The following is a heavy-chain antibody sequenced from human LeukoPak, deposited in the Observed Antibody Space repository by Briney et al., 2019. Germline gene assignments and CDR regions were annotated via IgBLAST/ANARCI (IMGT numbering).Heavy chain of an antibody. CDR3: AREGYGGTHDAFDI. J-gene: IGHJ3*02. CDR1: GFTFSSYA. CDR2: ISGTAGDT. V-gene: IGHV3-13*01. D-gene: IGHD4-23*01. Sequence: GGSLRLSCAASGFTFSSYAMSRVRQAPGKGLEWVSAISGTAGDTYYPGSVKGRFTISRENAKNSLYLQMNSLRAGDTAVYYCAREGYGGTHDAFDIWGQGTMVTVSS.